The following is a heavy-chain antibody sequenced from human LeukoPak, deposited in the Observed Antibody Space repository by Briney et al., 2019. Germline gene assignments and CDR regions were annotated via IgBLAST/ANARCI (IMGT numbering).Heavy chain of an antibody. D-gene: IGHD4-17*01. CDR3: ARYGDYPFNWFDP. CDR2: LYSGGNT. Sequence: PGGSLRLSCAASGFTVSSNYMSWVRQAPGKGLEWVSVLYSGGNTYYADSVQGRFTISRDNSRNTLYLQMNSLRAEDTAVYYCARYGDYPFNWFDPWGQGTLVTVSS. V-gene: IGHV3-66*01. J-gene: IGHJ5*02. CDR1: GFTVSSNY.